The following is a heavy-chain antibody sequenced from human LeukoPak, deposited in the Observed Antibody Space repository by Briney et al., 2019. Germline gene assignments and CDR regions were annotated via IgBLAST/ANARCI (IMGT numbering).Heavy chain of an antibody. J-gene: IGHJ5*02. V-gene: IGHV1-8*01. D-gene: IGHD3-22*01. Sequence: GASVKVSCKASGYTFTSYDINWVRQATGQGLEWMGWMNPNNGNTGYAQKFQGRVTMTRNTSISTAYMELSSLRSEDTAVYYCARGRSYYDSSGYYAKADWFDPWGQGTLVTVSS. CDR1: GYTFTSYD. CDR2: MNPNNGNT. CDR3: ARGRSYYDSSGYYAKADWFDP.